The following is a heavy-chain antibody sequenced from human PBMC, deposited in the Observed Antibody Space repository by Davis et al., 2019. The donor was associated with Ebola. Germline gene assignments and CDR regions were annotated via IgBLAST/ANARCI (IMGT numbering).Heavy chain of an antibody. CDR1: GYSFPSYG. CDR2: ISGYNDHI. CDR3: ARGMRSVGYYYMDV. V-gene: IGHV1-18*01. D-gene: IGHD1-26*01. Sequence: ASVKVSCKASGYSFPSYGIVWVRQAPGQGLEWMGWISGYNDHINYAPKVQGRVTMTTDTSTSTAYMELRSLRSDDTAVYFCARGMRSVGYYYMDVWGTGTTVTVSS. J-gene: IGHJ6*03.